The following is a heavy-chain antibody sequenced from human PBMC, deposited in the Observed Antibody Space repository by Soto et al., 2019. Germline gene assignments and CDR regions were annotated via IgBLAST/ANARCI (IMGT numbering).Heavy chain of an antibody. V-gene: IGHV3-30*04. Sequence: QVQLVESGGGVIQPGKSLRLSCAASGFTFSNYAIHWVRQAPGTGLEWVAVISYDASKRFYADSVKGRFTISRDNSKNQRYLQMDSLGPEDTAVYYCASGPAYCGGDCYSNWFDPWGQGTLVTVSS. CDR2: ISYDASKR. J-gene: IGHJ5*02. CDR1: GFTFSNYA. D-gene: IGHD2-21*02. CDR3: ASGPAYCGGDCYSNWFDP.